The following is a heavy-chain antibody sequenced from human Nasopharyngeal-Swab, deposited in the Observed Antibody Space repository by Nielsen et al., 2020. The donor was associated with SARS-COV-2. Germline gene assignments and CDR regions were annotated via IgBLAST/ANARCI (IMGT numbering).Heavy chain of an antibody. CDR3: AKGSYTAVAGYFDY. V-gene: IGHV3-9*01. CDR2: ISWNSGSI. Sequence: GGSLRLSCAASGFTFDDYAMHWVRQAPGKGLEWVSGISWNSGSIGYADSVKGRFTISRDNAKNSLYLQMNSLRAEDTALYYCAKGSYTAVAGYFDYWGQGTLVTVSS. CDR1: GFTFDDYA. D-gene: IGHD6-19*01. J-gene: IGHJ4*02.